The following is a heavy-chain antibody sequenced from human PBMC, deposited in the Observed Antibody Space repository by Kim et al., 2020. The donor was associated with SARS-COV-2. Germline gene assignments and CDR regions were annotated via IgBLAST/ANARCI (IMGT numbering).Heavy chain of an antibody. J-gene: IGHJ5*02. D-gene: IGHD3-16*01. V-gene: IGHV3-23*01. Sequence: GGSLRLSCAASGFTFSSYAMSWVRQAPGKGLEWVSAISGSGGSTYYADSVKGRFTISRDNSKNTLYLQMNSLRAEDTAVYYCAKDWSGPPKGDRAWFDPWGQGTLVTVSS. CDR1: GFTFSSYA. CDR3: AKDWSGPPKGDRAWFDP. CDR2: ISGSGGST.